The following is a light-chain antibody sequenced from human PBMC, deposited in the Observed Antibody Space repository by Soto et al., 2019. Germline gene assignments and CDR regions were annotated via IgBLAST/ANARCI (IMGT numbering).Light chain of an antibody. CDR1: SSNIGSNT. CDR2: DNH. CDR3: QSYDSSLSGYV. J-gene: IGLJ1*01. Sequence: QSVLTQPPSASGTPGQRVTISCSGSSSNIGSNTVNWYQQLPGTAPKLLIYDNHNRPSGVPDRFSGSKSGTSASLAITGLQAEDETDYYCQSYDSSLSGYVFGTGTKVTVL. V-gene: IGLV1-44*01.